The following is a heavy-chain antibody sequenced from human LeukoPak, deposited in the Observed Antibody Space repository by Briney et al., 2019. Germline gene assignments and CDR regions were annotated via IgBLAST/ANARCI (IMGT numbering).Heavy chain of an antibody. D-gene: IGHD6-19*01. CDR3: AREASIAVAQGFDY. V-gene: IGHV4-30-4*01. CDR2: IYYSGST. Sequence: SQTLSLTCTVSGGSISSGDYYWSWIRQPPGKGLEWIGYIYYSGSTYYNPSLKSQVTISVDTSKNQFSLKLSSVTAADTAVYYCAREASIAVAQGFDYWGQGALVTVSS. J-gene: IGHJ4*02. CDR1: GGSISSGDYY.